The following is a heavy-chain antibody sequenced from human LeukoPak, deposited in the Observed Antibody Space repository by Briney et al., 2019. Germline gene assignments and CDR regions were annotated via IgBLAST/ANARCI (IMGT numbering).Heavy chain of an antibody. Sequence: GSSVTVSCKASGGTFSSYAISWVGQAPGQGLEWMGGIIPIFGTANYAQKFQGRVTITTDESTHTAYMELSSLRSEDTAVYYCARMYYYDSSGYYLLDYWGQGTLVTVSS. J-gene: IGHJ4*02. CDR1: GGTFSSYA. D-gene: IGHD3-22*01. CDR3: ARMYYYDSSGYYLLDY. V-gene: IGHV1-69*05. CDR2: IIPIFGTA.